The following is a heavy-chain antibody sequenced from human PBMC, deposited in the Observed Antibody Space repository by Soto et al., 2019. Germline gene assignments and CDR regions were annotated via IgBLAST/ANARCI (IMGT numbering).Heavy chain of an antibody. J-gene: IGHJ4*02. V-gene: IGHV1-18*01. CDR2: ISAYNGNT. Sequence: GASVKVSCKASGGTFSSYTISWVRQAPGQGLEWMGWISAYNGNTNYAQKLQGRVTMTTDTSTSTAYMELRSLRSDDTAVYYCARDRDSSGYYYGAVYYWGQGTLVTVSS. CDR1: GGTFSSYT. CDR3: ARDRDSSGYYYGAVYY. D-gene: IGHD3-22*01.